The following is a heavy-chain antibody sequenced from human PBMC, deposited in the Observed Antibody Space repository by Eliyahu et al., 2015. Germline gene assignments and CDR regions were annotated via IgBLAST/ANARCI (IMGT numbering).Heavy chain of an antibody. D-gene: IGHD1-14*01. V-gene: IGHV5-51*01. J-gene: IGHJ4*02. CDR1: GYDFRSYW. CDR3: VPGCILESCPFNS. CDR2: IYGGDSDT. Sequence: RKPGESLRISCKGSGYDFRSYWTAWVRQMPGRGLEWMGLIYGGDSDTRYSPSFQGQVSISVDKSINTAYLQWSSLKAPDPPLFLSVPGCILESCPFNSWGQGTLVTVSS.